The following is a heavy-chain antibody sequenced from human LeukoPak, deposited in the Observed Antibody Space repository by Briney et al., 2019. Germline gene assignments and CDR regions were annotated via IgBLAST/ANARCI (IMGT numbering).Heavy chain of an antibody. Sequence: PSETLSLTCAVYGGSFSDYYWNWIRQPPGKGLEWIGEINHSGSTNYNPSLKSRVTISVDTSKNQFSLKLSSVTAADTAVYYCARDRYGVRGVITYNWFDPWGQGTLVTVSS. CDR2: INHSGST. CDR1: GGSFSDYY. J-gene: IGHJ5*02. V-gene: IGHV4-34*01. CDR3: ARDRYGVRGVITYNWFDP. D-gene: IGHD3-10*01.